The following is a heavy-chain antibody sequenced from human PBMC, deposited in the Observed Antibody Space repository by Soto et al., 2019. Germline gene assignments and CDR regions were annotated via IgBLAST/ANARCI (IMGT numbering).Heavy chain of an antibody. CDR1: GVIFRTYG. V-gene: IGHV3-48*01. CDR3: ARDLGIATTITLDY. Sequence: GGSLRLSCAASGVIFRTYGMNWVRLAPGKGLEWVAYIDSSGSVIFYAGSVVGRFTISRDNSRNSLFLHMNSLRAEDTAVYYCARDLGIATTITLDYWGQGTLVTVSS. CDR2: IDSSGSVI. J-gene: IGHJ4*02. D-gene: IGHD3-16*01.